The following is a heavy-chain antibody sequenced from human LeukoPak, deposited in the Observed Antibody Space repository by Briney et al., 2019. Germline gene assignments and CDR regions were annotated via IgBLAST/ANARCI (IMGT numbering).Heavy chain of an antibody. CDR2: INSDGRNA. CDR1: GFTFTSYR. V-gene: IGHV3-74*01. CDR3: AKDILAAAGWSAFDI. D-gene: IGHD6-13*01. J-gene: IGHJ3*02. Sequence: GGSLRLSCAASGFTFTSYRMHWVRQAPGMGLVWVSHINSDGRNASYADSVKGRFTISRDNAKNSLYLQMNSLRAEDTALYYCAKDILAAAGWSAFDIWGQGTMVTVSS.